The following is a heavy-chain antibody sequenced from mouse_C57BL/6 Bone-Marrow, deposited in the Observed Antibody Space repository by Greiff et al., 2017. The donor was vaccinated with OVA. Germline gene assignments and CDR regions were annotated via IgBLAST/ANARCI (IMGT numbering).Heavy chain of an antibody. V-gene: IGHV1-81*01. D-gene: IGHD1-1*01. Sequence: QVQLKESGAELARPGASVKLSCTASGYTFTSYGIRWVKQRTGQGLEWIGEIYPRSGNTYYNEKFKGKATLTADKSYSTAYMELRSMTSEESTVNCYARDYGSSYSWCFDVWGTGTAVTVSS. J-gene: IGHJ1*03. CDR1: GYTFTSYG. CDR3: ARDYGSSYSWCFDV. CDR2: IYPRSGNT.